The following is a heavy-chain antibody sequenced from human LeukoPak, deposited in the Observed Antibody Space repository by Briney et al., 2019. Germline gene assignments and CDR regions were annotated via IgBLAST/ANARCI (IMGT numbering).Heavy chain of an antibody. V-gene: IGHV1-18*01. CDR2: VSAYNGNT. J-gene: IGHJ5*02. CDR1: GYTFTSYG. Sequence: ASVEVSCKASGYTFTSYGISWVRQAPGQGLEWMGWVSAYNGNTNYAQKLQGRVTMTTDTSTSTADMDLRSLRSDDTAVYFCARVGGGEYSSPRHWFDPWGQGTLVTVSS. D-gene: IGHD6-6*01. CDR3: ARVGGGEYSSPRHWFDP.